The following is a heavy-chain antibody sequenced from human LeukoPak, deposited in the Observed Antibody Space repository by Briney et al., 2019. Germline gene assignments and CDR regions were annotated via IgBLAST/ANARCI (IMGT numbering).Heavy chain of an antibody. CDR2: ISAYNGNT. CDR3: ARDTLVRGVPDY. D-gene: IGHD3-10*01. CDR1: GYTFTSYS. Sequence: ASVKVSCKASGYTFTSYSISWVRQAPGQGLEWMGWISAYNGNTNYAQKLQGRVTMTTDTSTSTAYMELRSLRSDDTAVYYCARDTLVRGVPDYWGQGTLVTVSS. V-gene: IGHV1-18*01. J-gene: IGHJ4*02.